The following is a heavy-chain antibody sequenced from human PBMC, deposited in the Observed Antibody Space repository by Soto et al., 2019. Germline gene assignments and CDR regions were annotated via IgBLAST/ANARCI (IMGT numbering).Heavy chain of an antibody. D-gene: IGHD6-19*01. V-gene: IGHV2-5*02. Sequence: QITLKESGPTLVKPTQTLTLTCTFSGFSLNSTAVGVNWIRQPPGKALEWLALIYWDDDNHYSPSLRSRLTITNDTSKNQVVLTMTNMDPVDTATYYCAHGSGWLSDYWGQGTLVTVSS. CDR2: IYWDDDN. CDR1: GFSLNSTAVG. J-gene: IGHJ4*02. CDR3: AHGSGWLSDY.